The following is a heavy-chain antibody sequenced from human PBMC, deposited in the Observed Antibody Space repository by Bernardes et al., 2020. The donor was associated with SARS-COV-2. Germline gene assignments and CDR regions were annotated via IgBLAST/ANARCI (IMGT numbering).Heavy chain of an antibody. CDR1: GFTFSSFW. Sequence: RVLRRLYCTASGFTFSSFWMSWHRQAPGKGLEWVANIREDGSDKYCADSVKGRFTISRDNAQNSLYLQMNSLRVEDTSVYYCARRAAADFWGEGTLVTVSS. J-gene: IGHJ4*02. V-gene: IGHV3-7*01. CDR3: ARRAAADF. CDR2: IREDGSDK. D-gene: IGHD6-13*01.